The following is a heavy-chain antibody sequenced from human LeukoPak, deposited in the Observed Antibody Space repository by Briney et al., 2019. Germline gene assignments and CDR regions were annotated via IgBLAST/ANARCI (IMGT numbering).Heavy chain of an antibody. CDR3: ARAGRGYSLPYYYYYYMDV. Sequence: PSETLSLTCTVSGGSISSGSYYWGWIRPPAGKGLEWIGRIYTSGSTNYNPSLKSRVTISVDTSKNQFSLKLSSVTAADTAVYYCARAGRGYSLPYYYYYYMDVWGKGTTVTISS. CDR1: GGSISSGSYY. D-gene: IGHD5-18*01. J-gene: IGHJ6*03. CDR2: IYTSGST. V-gene: IGHV4-61*02.